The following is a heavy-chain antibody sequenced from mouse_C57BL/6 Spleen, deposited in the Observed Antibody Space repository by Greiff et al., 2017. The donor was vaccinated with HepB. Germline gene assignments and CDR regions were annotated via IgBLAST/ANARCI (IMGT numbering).Heavy chain of an antibody. D-gene: IGHD1-1*01. CDR2: IDPSDSET. J-gene: IGHJ4*01. Sequence: QVQLKEPGAELVRPGSSVKLSCKASGYTFTSYWMHWVKQRPIQGLEWIGNIDPSDSETHYNQKFKDKATLTVDKASSTAYMQLSSLKSEDSAVSYCARSSTVVATDYAMDYWGQGTSVTVSS. CDR1: GYTFTSYW. CDR3: ARSSTVVATDYAMDY. V-gene: IGHV1-52*01.